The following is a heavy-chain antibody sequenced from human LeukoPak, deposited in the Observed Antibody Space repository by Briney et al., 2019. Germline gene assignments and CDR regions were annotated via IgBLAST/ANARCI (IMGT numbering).Heavy chain of an antibody. D-gene: IGHD1-26*01. CDR3: ARREELLALDY. CDR1: GGSISSYY. J-gene: IGHJ4*02. CDR2: IHYSGST. V-gene: IGHV4-59*12. Sequence: SETLSLTCTVSGGSISSYYWSWIRQPPGKGLEWIGYIHYSGSTNYNPSLKSRVTISVDTSKNQFSLKLSSVTAADTAVYYCARREELLALDYWGQGTLVTVSS.